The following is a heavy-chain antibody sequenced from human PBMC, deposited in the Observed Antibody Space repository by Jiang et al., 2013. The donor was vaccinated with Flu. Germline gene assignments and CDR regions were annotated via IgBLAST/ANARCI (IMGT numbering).Heavy chain of an antibody. CDR3: ARGDSTSVYWGGYYYYGMDV. Sequence: GAEVKKPWGLSEGLLQGFWVHLHRYIEINWVRQAAGQGLEWMGWMNPKTGNTGFAHSFQGRLTMTRDTSISAAYLELSSLRSEDTAVYYCARGDSTSVYWGGYYYYGMDVWGQGTTVTVS. CDR1: VHLHRYIE. J-gene: IGHJ6*02. D-gene: IGHD6-6*01. V-gene: IGHV1-8*01. CDR2: MNPKTGNT.